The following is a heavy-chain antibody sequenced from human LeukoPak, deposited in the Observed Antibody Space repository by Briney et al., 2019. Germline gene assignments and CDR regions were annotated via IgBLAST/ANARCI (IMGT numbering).Heavy chain of an antibody. D-gene: IGHD3-10*01. J-gene: IGHJ4*02. CDR2: ISYDGSNK. V-gene: IGHV3-30*18. CDR3: AKDPALLWFGEPYYDY. Sequence: GGSLRLSCAASGFTFSSYGMHWVRQAPGKGLEWVAVISYDGSNKYYADSVKGRFTISRDNSKNTLYLQMNSLRAEDTAVYYCAKDPALLWFGEPYYDYWGQGTLVTVSS. CDR1: GFTFSSYG.